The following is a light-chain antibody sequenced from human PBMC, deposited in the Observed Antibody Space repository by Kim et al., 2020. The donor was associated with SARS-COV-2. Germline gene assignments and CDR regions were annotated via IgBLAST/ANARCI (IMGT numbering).Light chain of an antibody. V-gene: IGKV1-39*01. CDR1: QSISSY. J-gene: IGKJ1*01. Sequence: ASVRDRVTITCRASQSISSYLHWYQQKPGKAPKLLIYAASSLQSGVPSRFSVSGSGTDFTLTISSLQPEDFSTYYSQQSYSTPWTFGQGTKVDIK. CDR2: AAS. CDR3: QQSYSTPWT.